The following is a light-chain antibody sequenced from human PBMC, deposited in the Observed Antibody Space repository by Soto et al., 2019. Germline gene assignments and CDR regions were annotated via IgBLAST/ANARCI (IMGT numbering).Light chain of an antibody. Sequence: QSALAQPASVSGSPEQSITISCTGTSSDVGTYNLVSWYQQHPGKAPKLIIYEVTERPSGISNRFSGSKFDNTASLTISGLLPEDEADYYCCSYGGSSTFPYVFGTGTKVTVL. CDR2: EVT. CDR3: CSYGGSSTFPYV. CDR1: SSDVGTYNL. J-gene: IGLJ1*01. V-gene: IGLV2-23*02.